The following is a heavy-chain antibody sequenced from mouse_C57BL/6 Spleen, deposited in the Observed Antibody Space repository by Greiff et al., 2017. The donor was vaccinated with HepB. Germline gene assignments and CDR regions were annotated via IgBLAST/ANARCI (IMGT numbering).Heavy chain of an antibody. Sequence: EVKVVESGGGLVKPGGSLKLSCAASGFTFSSYAMSWVRQTPEKRLEWVATISDGGSYTYYPDNVKGRFTISRDNAKNNLYLQMSHLKSEDTAMYYCAKTAQATLDYWGQGTTLTVSS. CDR1: GFTFSSYA. V-gene: IGHV5-4*03. CDR2: ISDGGSYT. CDR3: AKTAQATLDY. D-gene: IGHD3-2*02. J-gene: IGHJ2*01.